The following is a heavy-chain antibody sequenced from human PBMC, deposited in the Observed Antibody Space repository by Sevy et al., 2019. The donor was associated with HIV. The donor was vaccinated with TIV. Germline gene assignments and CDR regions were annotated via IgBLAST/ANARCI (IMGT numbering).Heavy chain of an antibody. CDR2: LYHSGTT. CDR3: ARVDSSGWSDY. V-gene: IGHV4-38-2*01. D-gene: IGHD6-13*01. J-gene: IGHJ4*02. Sequence: SETLSLTCAVSGYSMTSGYFWGWIRQSPGKGREWIDSLYHSGTTYYSPSLKSRVTLSVDTSKNQFSLKVRSVTATDTAVYYCARVDSSGWSDYWGQGTLVTVSS. CDR1: GYSMTSGYF.